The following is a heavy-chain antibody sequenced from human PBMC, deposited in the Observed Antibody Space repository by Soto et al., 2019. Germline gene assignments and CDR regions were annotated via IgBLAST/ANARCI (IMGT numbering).Heavy chain of an antibody. D-gene: IGHD3-9*01. CDR2: ISGTASRT. V-gene: IGHV3-23*01. Sequence: GGSLRLSCAGSGFTPTTTPLSWVRQPPGKGLEWVTTISGTASRTYYVDSVKGRFFISRDNSKNTVTLQMNNLTVDDTAVYYCATSFRYFDNWGQGTRVTVS. CDR3: ATSFRYFDN. CDR1: GFTPTTTP. J-gene: IGHJ4*02.